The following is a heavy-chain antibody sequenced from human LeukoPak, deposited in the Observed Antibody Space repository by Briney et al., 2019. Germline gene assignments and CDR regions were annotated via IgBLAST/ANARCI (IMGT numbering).Heavy chain of an antibody. D-gene: IGHD6-19*01. CDR2: IYSGGST. CDR1: GLTVSSNY. V-gene: IGHV3-53*01. Sequence: PGGSLRLSCAASGLTVSSNYMSWVRQAPGKGLEWVSVIYSGGSTYYADSVKGRFTISRDNSKNTLYLQMNSLRAEDTAVYYCAREIAVAAAYYFDYWGQGTLVTVSS. J-gene: IGHJ4*02. CDR3: AREIAVAAAYYFDY.